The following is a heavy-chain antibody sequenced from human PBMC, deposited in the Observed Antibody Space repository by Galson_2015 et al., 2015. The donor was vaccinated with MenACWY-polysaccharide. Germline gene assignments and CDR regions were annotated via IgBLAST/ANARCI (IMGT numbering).Heavy chain of an antibody. Sequence: SLRLSCAASGFTFSSYDMHWVRHATGKGLEWVSAIGTAGDTYYPGSVKGRFTISRENAKNSLYLQMNSLRAGDTAVYYCARYCSSTSCYPYYGMDVWGQGTAVTVSS. CDR3: ARYCSSTSCYPYYGMDV. J-gene: IGHJ6*02. CDR2: IGTAGDT. D-gene: IGHD2-2*01. CDR1: GFTFSSYD. V-gene: IGHV3-13*01.